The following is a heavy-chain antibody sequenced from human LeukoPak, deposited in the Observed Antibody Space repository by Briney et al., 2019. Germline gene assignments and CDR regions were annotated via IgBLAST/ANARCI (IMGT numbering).Heavy chain of an antibody. CDR2: IKEDGSDK. Sequence: PGGSLRLSCAASGFTFSSYWMSWVRQAPGKGLEWVANIKEDGSDKYYVDSVRGRFTISRDNVKNSLFLEMNNLRAEDTAVYYRAQRGDNSGTWGQGTLVTVSS. CDR1: GFTFSSYW. CDR3: AQRGDNSGT. V-gene: IGHV3-7*01. D-gene: IGHD1-26*01. J-gene: IGHJ5*02.